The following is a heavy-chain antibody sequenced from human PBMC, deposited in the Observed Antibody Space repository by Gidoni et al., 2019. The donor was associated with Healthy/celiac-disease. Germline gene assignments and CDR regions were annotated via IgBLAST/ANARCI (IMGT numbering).Heavy chain of an antibody. V-gene: IGHV3-21*01. D-gene: IGHD1-26*01. Sequence: EVQLVESGGGLVKPGGSLRLSCAAAGVHFSSYSMNCVRQAPGKVLEWVSSISRSSSYIYYADSVKGRCTISRDNAKNSLYLQMNSLRAEDTAVYYCAREITDSGSYYGLFGEWYWGQGTLVTVSS. J-gene: IGHJ4*02. CDR1: GVHFSSYS. CDR2: ISRSSSYI. CDR3: AREITDSGSYYGLFGEWY.